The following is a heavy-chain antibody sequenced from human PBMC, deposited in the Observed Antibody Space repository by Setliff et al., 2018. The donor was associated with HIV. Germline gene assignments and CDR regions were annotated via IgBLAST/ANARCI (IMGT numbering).Heavy chain of an antibody. D-gene: IGHD1-1*01. CDR3: AREGYAFDI. CDR1: GFSLSTSGLC. CDR2: IDWDDDK. J-gene: IGHJ3*02. Sequence: SGPTLVNPTQTLTLTCTFSGFSLSTSGLCVGWIRQPPGKALEWLARIDWDDDKFYSTSLKTRLTISKDTSKNQVVLTMTNMDPVDTATYYCAREGYAFDIWGQGTMITVSS. V-gene: IGHV2-70*17.